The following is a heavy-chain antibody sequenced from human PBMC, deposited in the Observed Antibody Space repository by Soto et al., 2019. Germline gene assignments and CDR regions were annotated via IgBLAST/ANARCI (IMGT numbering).Heavy chain of an antibody. Sequence: ASVKVSCKASGYMFSNYGISWVRQAPGQGLEWMGWISAYNGNTHYAQKFEGRVTMTRDTSTSTAYMEVSSLRSDDTAVYYCARGRVSDLVVVAADEYPFDYWGQGTLVTVSS. V-gene: IGHV1-18*01. CDR1: GYMFSNYG. D-gene: IGHD2-2*01. J-gene: IGHJ4*02. CDR3: ARGRVSDLVVVAADEYPFDY. CDR2: ISAYNGNT.